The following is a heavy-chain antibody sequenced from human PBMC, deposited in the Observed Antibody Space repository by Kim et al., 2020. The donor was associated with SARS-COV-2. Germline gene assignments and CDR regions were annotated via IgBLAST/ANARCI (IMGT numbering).Heavy chain of an antibody. CDR3: ARNLDYYGSGSSDHYFDY. J-gene: IGHJ4*02. V-gene: IGHV4-59*12. Sequence: SETLSLTCTVSGGSISSYYWSWIRQPPGKGLEWIGYIYYSGSTNYNPSLKSRVTISVDTSKNQFSLKLSSVTAADTAVYYCARNLDYYGSGSSDHYFDYWGQGTLVTVSS. CDR2: IYYSGST. D-gene: IGHD3-10*01. CDR1: GGSISSYY.